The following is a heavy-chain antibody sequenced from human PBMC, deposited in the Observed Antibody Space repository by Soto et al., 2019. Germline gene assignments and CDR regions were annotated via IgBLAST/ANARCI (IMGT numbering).Heavy chain of an antibody. CDR1: GFPFSAYG. D-gene: IGHD1-26*01. CDR2: ISHDGSRN. J-gene: IGHJ4*02. V-gene: IGHV3-30*18. CDR3: AKGWEKLDS. Sequence: QVQLVESGGGVVQPGKSLKLSCEASGFPFSAYGMHWVRQAPGKGLEWLAVISHDGSRNYDADSVKGRFTISRDNSKNTVHLQLTGLRPDDTAVYYCAKGWEKLDSWGQGALVNVSS.